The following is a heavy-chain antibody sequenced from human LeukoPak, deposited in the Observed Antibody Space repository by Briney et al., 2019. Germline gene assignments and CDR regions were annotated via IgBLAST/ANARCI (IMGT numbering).Heavy chain of an antibody. CDR2: ISDTSGTI. CDR3: AMAGFHC. CDR1: GFTFSTFS. V-gene: IGHV3-48*02. J-gene: IGHJ5*01. D-gene: IGHD6-19*01. Sequence: GGSLRLSCAASGFTFSTFSMNWVRQAPGKGLEWISFISDTSGTIYYADSLKGRFTISRDNAKNSLYLQMDSLRDEDTAVYYCAMAGFHCWGQGTLVTVSS.